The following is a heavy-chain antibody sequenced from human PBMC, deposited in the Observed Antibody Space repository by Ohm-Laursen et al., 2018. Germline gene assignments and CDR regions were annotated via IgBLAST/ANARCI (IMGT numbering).Heavy chain of an antibody. CDR2: INPNSGGT. D-gene: IGHD3-22*01. V-gene: IGHV1-2*02. Sequence: SVKVSCKASGYTFTGYYMHWVRQAPGQGLEWMGWINPNSGGTNYAQKFQGRVAMTRDTSISTAYMELSRLRSDDTAVYYCARELDSSGYAFDIWGQGTMVTVSS. CDR3: ARELDSSGYAFDI. J-gene: IGHJ3*02. CDR1: GYTFTGYY.